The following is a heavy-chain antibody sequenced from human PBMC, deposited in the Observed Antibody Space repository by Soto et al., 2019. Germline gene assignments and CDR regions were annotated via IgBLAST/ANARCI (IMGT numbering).Heavy chain of an antibody. V-gene: IGHV1-2*04. CDR3: ASGGPDYVNAFDI. CDR2: INPNSGGT. J-gene: IGHJ3*02. D-gene: IGHD4-17*01. CDR1: GYTSTGYY. Sequence: ASVKVSCKASGYTSTGYYMHWVRQAPGQGLEWMGWINPNSGGTNYAQKFQGWVTMTRDTSISTAYMELSRLRSDDTAVYYCASGGPDYVNAFDIWGQGTMVTVSS.